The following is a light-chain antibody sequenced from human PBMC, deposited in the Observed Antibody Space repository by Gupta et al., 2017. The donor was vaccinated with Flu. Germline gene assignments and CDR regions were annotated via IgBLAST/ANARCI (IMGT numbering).Light chain of an antibody. CDR3: IQGKPLST. V-gene: IGKV2-30*01. CDR2: MVS. Sequence: DVVMTQSPLSLPVTLGQPASISCRSRQSLVYSDGNIYLNWFQQIPGQSPRRLIYMVSNREHGVPDRLSGTGSGTDFTLKSSGGEAEDVGIYLCIQGKPLSTFGQGTKVEIK. CDR1: QSLVYSDGNIY. J-gene: IGKJ2*01.